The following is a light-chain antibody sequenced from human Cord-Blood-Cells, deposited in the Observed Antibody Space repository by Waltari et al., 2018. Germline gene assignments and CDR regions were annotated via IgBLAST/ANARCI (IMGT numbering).Light chain of an antibody. CDR2: WAS. V-gene: IGKV4-1*01. CDR3: QQYYSTPLT. Sequence: DIVMTQSPDSLAVSLGERATINSKSSQSVLYISNNKNYLAWYQQKPGQPPKLLIYWASTRESGVPDRFSGSGSGTDFTLTNSSLQAEDVAVYYCQQYYSTPLTFGGGTKVEIK. CDR1: QSVLYISNNKNY. J-gene: IGKJ4*01.